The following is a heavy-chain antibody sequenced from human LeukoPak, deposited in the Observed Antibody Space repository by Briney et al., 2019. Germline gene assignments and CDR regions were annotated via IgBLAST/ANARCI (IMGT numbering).Heavy chain of an antibody. D-gene: IGHD5-24*01. V-gene: IGHV4-38-2*01. J-gene: IGHJ6*03. Sequence: KASETLSLTCAVSGYSISNSYYWGWIRQPPGKGLEWIGNIFQSGSSFYNPSLKSRVTISVDTSKNQFTLKLSSATAADTAVYYCARHGSAGHYYYYMDVWGKGTTVTVSS. CDR3: ARHGSAGHYYYYMDV. CDR1: GYSISNSYY. CDR2: IFQSGSS.